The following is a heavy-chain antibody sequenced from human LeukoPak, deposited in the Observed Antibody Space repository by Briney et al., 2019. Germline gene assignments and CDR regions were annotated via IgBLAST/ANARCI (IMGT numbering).Heavy chain of an antibody. J-gene: IGHJ4*02. V-gene: IGHV3-53*01. D-gene: IGHD3-22*01. CDR3: ASPYYYDSSGYRDC. Sequence: GGSLRLSCAASGFTVSSNYMSWVRQAPGKGLEWVSVIYSGGSTYYADSVKGRFTISRDNSKNTLYLQMNSLRAEDTAVYYCASPYYYDSSGYRDCWGQGTLVTVSS. CDR1: GFTVSSNY. CDR2: IYSGGST.